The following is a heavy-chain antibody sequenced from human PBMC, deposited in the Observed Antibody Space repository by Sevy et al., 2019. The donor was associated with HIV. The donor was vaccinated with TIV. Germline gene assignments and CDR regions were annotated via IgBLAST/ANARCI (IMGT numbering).Heavy chain of an antibody. CDR2: INPSGGST. CDR1: GYTFTSYY. D-gene: IGHD3-22*01. J-gene: IGHJ4*02. Sequence: ASVKVSCKASGYTFTSYYMHWVRQAPGQGLEWMGIINPSGGSTSYAQKFQGRVTMTRDTSTSTVYMELSSLRSEDTAVYYCARAPSHYYDSSGYYCGYWGQGTLVTVSS. V-gene: IGHV1-46*01. CDR3: ARAPSHYYDSSGYYCGY.